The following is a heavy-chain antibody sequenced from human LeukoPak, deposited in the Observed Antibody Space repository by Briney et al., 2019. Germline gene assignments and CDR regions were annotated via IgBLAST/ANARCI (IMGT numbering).Heavy chain of an antibody. D-gene: IGHD4-23*01. CDR3: ARITGYGGGSLRY. Sequence: PSETLSLTCTVPGGSISSDYWTWIRQTPGKGLEWIGYSGSSKYNPSLESRVTISVDTSKSQFSLTLTSLTAADTAVYYCARITGYGGGSLRYWGQGTLVAISS. J-gene: IGHJ4*02. CDR2: SGSS. V-gene: IGHV4-59*12. CDR1: GGSISSDY.